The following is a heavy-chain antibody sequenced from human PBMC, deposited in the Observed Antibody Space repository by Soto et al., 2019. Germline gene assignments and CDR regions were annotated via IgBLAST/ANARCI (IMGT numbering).Heavy chain of an antibody. D-gene: IGHD5-12*01. CDR1: GYSFTSYW. CDR3: ARQPVEMATISYYYYGMDV. V-gene: IGHV5-51*01. J-gene: IGHJ6*02. Sequence: GESLKISCKGSGYSFTSYWIGWVRQMPGKGLEWMGIIYPGDSDTRYSPSFQGQVTISADKSISTAYLQWSSLKASDTAMYYCARQPVEMATISYYYYGMDVWGQGTTVTVSS. CDR2: IYPGDSDT.